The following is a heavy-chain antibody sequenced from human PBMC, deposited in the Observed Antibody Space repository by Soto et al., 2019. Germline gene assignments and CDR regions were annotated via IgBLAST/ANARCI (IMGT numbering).Heavy chain of an antibody. V-gene: IGHV3-23*01. Sequence: EVQLLASGRGLVQPGGSLRLSCAASGFTFYNYAMSWVRQAPGKGMEWVSTISGSGGSTYYADSVKGRFTISRDNSKNTLYLEMNRLRADDTAVYYCARGSRIVATIAYFDYLGQGTLGTVSS. J-gene: IGHJ4*02. CDR2: ISGSGGST. CDR3: ARGSRIVATIAYFDY. D-gene: IGHD5-12*01. CDR1: GFTFYNYA.